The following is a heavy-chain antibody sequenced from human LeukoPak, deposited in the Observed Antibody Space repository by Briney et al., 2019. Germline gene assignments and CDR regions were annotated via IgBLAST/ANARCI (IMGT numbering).Heavy chain of an antibody. CDR2: IIPIFGTA. D-gene: IGHD5-18*01. CDR3: ARPRRGYSYGYNY. Sequence: GSSVKVSCKASGGTFSSYAISWVRQAPGQGLEWMGGIIPIFGTANYAQKFQGRVTITTEESTSTAYMELSSLRSEDTAVYYCARPRRGYSYGYNYWGQGTLVTVSS. J-gene: IGHJ4*02. V-gene: IGHV1-69*05. CDR1: GGTFSSYA.